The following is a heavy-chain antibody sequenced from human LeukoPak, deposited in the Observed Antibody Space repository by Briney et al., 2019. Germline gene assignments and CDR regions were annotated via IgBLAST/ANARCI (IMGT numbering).Heavy chain of an antibody. CDR3: ARGLDASMETAYDY. D-gene: IGHD5-18*01. CDR2: IIPIFGTS. CDR1: GGTFSSYA. Sequence: SVKVSCKASGGTFSSYAISWVRQAPGQGLEWMGRIIPIFGTSNYAQKLQGRVTISTDESTSTAYMEVNSLRSEDTAIYYCARGLDASMETAYDYWGQGTLVTVSS. J-gene: IGHJ4*02. V-gene: IGHV1-69*05.